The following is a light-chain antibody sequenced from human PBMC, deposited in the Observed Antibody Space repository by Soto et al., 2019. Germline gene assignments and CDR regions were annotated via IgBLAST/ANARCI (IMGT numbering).Light chain of an antibody. Sequence: EIVLTQSPVTLSLSPGERATLSCRASQSVTSNFLAWYQHTPGQAPRLLIYGASSRAAGIPDRFSGSGSGTDFTLTISRLEPGDFAVYYCQQYGSSPRTFGQGTRLEIK. CDR3: QQYGSSPRT. CDR1: QSVTSNF. J-gene: IGKJ5*01. V-gene: IGKV3-20*01. CDR2: GAS.